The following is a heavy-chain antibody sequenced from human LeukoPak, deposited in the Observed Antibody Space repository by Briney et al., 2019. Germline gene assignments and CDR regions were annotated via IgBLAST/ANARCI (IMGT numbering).Heavy chain of an antibody. Sequence: GGSLRLSCAASGFTFNSYSMNWVRQAPGKGLEWVSSISSGSSYIYYADSVKGRFTISRDNAKNSLSLQMNSLRAEDTAVYYCARGYCSSTSCFIDHWGQGTLVTASS. D-gene: IGHD2-2*01. CDR1: GFTFNSYS. CDR3: ARGYCSSTSCFIDH. J-gene: IGHJ4*02. V-gene: IGHV3-21*01. CDR2: ISSGSSYI.